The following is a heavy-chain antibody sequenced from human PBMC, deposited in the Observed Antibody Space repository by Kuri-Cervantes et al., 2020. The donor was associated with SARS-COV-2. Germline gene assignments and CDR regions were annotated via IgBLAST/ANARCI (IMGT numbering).Heavy chain of an antibody. CDR2: IYPGDSDT. J-gene: IGHJ6*03. Sequence: GEALETSWKGSGSSFTCYWIGWVRQMPGKGQEWMGIIYPGDSDTRYSPSFQGQVIISADKSISTALLQSSCLKASDTAMYYCARRASGEQVDYCYRDVWGKGTTVTVSS. CDR3: ARRASGEQVDYCYRDV. D-gene: IGHD1/OR15-1a*01. CDR1: GSSFTCYW. V-gene: IGHV5-51*01.